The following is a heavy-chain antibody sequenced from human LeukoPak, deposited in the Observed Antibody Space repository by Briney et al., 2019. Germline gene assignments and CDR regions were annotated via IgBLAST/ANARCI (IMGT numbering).Heavy chain of an antibody. CDR2: IYTSGST. J-gene: IGHJ6*03. Sequence: SETLSLTCTVSGGFISSYHWSWIRQPAGKGLEWIGRIYTSGSTNYNPSLKSRVTMSVDTSKNQFSLKLSSVTAADTAVYYCARGSSSWPGYMDVWGKGTTVTVSS. CDR3: ARGSSSWPGYMDV. CDR1: GGFISSYH. D-gene: IGHD6-13*01. V-gene: IGHV4-4*07.